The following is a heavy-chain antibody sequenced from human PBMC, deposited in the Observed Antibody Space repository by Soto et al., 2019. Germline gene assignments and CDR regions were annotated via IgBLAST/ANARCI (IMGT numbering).Heavy chain of an antibody. J-gene: IGHJ4*02. Sequence: ESLKISCKGSGYSFTSYWISWVRQMPGKGLEWMGRIDPSDSYTNYSPSFQGHVTISADKSISTAYLQWSSLKASDTAMFYCARLDCNGGSCYSGDYWGQGTLVTVSS. D-gene: IGHD2-15*01. CDR3: ARLDCNGGSCYSGDY. CDR2: IDPSDSYT. CDR1: GYSFTSYW. V-gene: IGHV5-10-1*01.